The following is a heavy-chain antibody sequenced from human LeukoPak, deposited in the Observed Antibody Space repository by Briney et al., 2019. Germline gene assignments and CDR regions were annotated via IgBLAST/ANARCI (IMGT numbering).Heavy chain of an antibody. V-gene: IGHV1-2*02. CDR3: AREDLYTYPLDF. CDR1: GYTFTGYY. CDR2: INPNSGDT. Sequence: ASVKVSCKASGYTFTGYYMHWVRQAPGQGLEWLGWINPNSGDTNFAQKFQGRVTMTRDTSINTAYMELSGLRSDDTAVYYCAREDLYTYPLDFWGQGTLVTVSS. D-gene: IGHD5-24*01. J-gene: IGHJ1*01.